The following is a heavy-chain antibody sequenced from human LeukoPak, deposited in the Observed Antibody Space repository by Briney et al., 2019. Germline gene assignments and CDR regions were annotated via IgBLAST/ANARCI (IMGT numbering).Heavy chain of an antibody. J-gene: IGHJ4*02. CDR1: GGSISSYY. CDR2: IDYSGNT. D-gene: IGHD3-22*01. CDR3: ARWYYDSSGYRYFDY. V-gene: IGHV4-59*12. Sequence: ASETLSLTCTVSGGSISSYYWSWIRQPPGKGLEWIGNIDYSGNTKYNPSLKSRVTISVDTSKNHFSLKLSSVTAADTAVYYCARWYYDSSGYRYFDYWGQGTLVIVSS.